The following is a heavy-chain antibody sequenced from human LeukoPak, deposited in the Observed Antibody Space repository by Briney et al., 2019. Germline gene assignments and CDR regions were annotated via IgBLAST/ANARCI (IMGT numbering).Heavy chain of an antibody. Sequence: PGGSLKLSCAASGFTFSSNYMAWVRQAPGKGLEWVSLIYKDGSTYYADSVKGRFTISRDNSKNTLFLQMNSLRADDTAVYYCARDGVEQQLVHYFDYWGQGTLVTVSS. CDR2: IYKDGST. V-gene: IGHV3-53*01. CDR1: GFTFSSNY. CDR3: ARDGVEQQLVHYFDY. J-gene: IGHJ4*02. D-gene: IGHD6-13*01.